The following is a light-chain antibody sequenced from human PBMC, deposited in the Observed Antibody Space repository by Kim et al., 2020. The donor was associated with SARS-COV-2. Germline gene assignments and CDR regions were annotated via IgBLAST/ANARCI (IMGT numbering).Light chain of an antibody. Sequence: LSPGEGAALFSRARETISSSYLAWYQQRRDQAPRLLIYAASTRVTGIPGRFSGSGSGTDFTLTINRLEPEDFAVYYCQQNSSSPYTFGQGTKLEI. CDR1: ETISSSY. J-gene: IGKJ2*01. V-gene: IGKV3-20*01. CDR2: AAS. CDR3: QQNSSSPYT.